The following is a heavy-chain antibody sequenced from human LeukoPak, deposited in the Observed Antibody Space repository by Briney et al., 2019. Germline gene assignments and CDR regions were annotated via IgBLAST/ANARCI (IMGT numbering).Heavy chain of an antibody. J-gene: IGHJ4*02. CDR3: ARDLGNYYDSSGYPLFY. CDR1: GYTFTSYG. CDR2: ISAYNGNT. Sequence: GASVKVSCKASGYTFTSYGISWVRQAPGQGLEWMGWISAYNGNTNYAQKLQGRVTMTTDTSTSTAYMELRSLRSDDTAVYYCARDLGNYYDSSGYPLFYWGQGTLVTVPS. D-gene: IGHD3-22*01. V-gene: IGHV1-18*01.